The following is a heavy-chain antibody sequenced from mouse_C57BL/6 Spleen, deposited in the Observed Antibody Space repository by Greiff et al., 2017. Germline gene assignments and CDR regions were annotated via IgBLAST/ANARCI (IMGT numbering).Heavy chain of an antibody. CDR3: ARSLYYGSSYFDY. V-gene: IGHV1-18*01. D-gene: IGHD1-1*01. CDR1: GYTFTDYN. Sequence: VHVKQSGPELVKPGASVKIPCKASGYTFTDYNMDWVKQSHGKSLEWIGDINPNNGGTIYNQKFKGKATLTVDKSSSTAYMELRSLTSEDTAVYYCARSLYYGSSYFDYWGQGTTLTVSS. CDR2: INPNNGGT. J-gene: IGHJ2*01.